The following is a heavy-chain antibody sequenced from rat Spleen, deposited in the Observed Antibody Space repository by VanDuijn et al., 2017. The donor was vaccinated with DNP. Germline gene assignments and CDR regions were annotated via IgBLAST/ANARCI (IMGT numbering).Heavy chain of an antibody. V-gene: IGHV2S12*01. J-gene: IGHJ2*01. CDR2: ISSGENT. Sequence: VQLVESGGGLVQPGRSLKLSCAASGFTFSDYNMAWVRQAPKKGLEWIAAISSGENTYYNPALKSRLSISRDTSKSQVFLKMNSLQTEDTATYYCARDGQWDYLDYWGQGVMVTVSS. D-gene: IGHD1-1*01. CDR1: GFTFSDYN. CDR3: ARDGQWDYLDY.